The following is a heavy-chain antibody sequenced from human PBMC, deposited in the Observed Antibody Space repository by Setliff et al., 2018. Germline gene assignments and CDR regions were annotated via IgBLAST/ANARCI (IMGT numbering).Heavy chain of an antibody. CDR2: ISGHNGDT. CDR1: GYPFTNYG. J-gene: IGHJ4*02. V-gene: IGHV1-18*01. CDR3: ARGSPLHY. Sequence: ASVKVSCKTSGYPFTNYGLSWVRQAPGQGLEWMGWISGHNGDTKLAQNFQGRVTVTTDTFTSTAYMELRSLRSDDTAVYYCARGSPLHYWGQGTLVTVS. D-gene: IGHD3-10*01.